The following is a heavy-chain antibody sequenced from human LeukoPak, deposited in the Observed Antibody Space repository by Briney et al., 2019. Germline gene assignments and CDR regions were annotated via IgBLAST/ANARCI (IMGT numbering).Heavy chain of an antibody. CDR3: ARPYCGGDCYSFLDAFDI. CDR1: GFTFSGYV. V-gene: IGHV3-30-3*01. CDR2: ISYDGGNK. J-gene: IGHJ3*02. D-gene: IGHD2-21*02. Sequence: GGSLRLSCAASGFTFSGYVMHWVRQAPGKGLEWVAVISYDGGNKYYADSVKGRFSISRDHSKNPMYLQMNSLRDEATALYYCARPYCGGDCYSFLDAFDIWGQGTMVTVSS.